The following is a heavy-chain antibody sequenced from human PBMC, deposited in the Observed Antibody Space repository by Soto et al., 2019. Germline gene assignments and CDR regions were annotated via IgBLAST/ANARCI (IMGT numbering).Heavy chain of an antibody. CDR3: ARARGGYYDY. D-gene: IGHD3-22*01. J-gene: IGHJ4*02. Sequence: KDYYCRLIRQPPGKGLEWIGEINHTGHKNYNPSLKSRVTISVDTSKNQFSLKLSSVTAADTAVYYCARARGGYYDYWGQGTLVTVSS. V-gene: IGHV4-34*01. CDR2: INHTGHK. CDR1: KDYY.